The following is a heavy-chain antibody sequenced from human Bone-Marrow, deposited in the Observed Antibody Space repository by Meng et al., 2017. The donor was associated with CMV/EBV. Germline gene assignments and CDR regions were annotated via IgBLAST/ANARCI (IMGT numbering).Heavy chain of an antibody. Sequence: ASVKVSCKASGGTFSRYSISWVRQAPGKGLEWMGWINPNSGGTNYAQKFQGRGTRTRDTSISTAYMKLSRLRSDDTAVYYCSRFGRRVYGGYSYGTRYYYYYGMDVWGQGTTVTVSS. CDR1: GGTFSRYS. J-gene: IGHJ6*02. D-gene: IGHD5-18*01. CDR3: SRFGRRVYGGYSYGTRYYYYYGMDV. CDR2: INPNSGGT. V-gene: IGHV1-2*02.